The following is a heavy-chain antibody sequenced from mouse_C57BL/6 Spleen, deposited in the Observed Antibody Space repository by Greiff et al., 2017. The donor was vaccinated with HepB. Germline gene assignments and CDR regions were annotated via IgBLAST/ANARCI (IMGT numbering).Heavy chain of an antibody. Sequence: VQLQQPGAELVKPGASVKLSCKASGYTFTSYWMHWVKQRPGQGLEWIGMIHPNSGSTNYNEKFKSKATLTVDKSSSTAYMQLSSLTSEDSAVYYCARLFSSYGNYAMDYWGQGTSVTVSS. D-gene: IGHD1-1*01. CDR2: IHPNSGST. CDR3: ARLFSSYGNYAMDY. CDR1: GYTFTSYW. J-gene: IGHJ4*01. V-gene: IGHV1-64*01.